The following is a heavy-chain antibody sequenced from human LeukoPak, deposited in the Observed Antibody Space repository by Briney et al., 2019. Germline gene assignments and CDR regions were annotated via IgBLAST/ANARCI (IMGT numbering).Heavy chain of an antibody. CDR1: GGTFSSYA. J-gene: IGHJ4*02. V-gene: IGHV1-69*04. Sequence: ASVKVSCKASGGTFSSYAISWVRQAPGQGLEWMGRIFPILGIANYAQKFQGRVTITADKSTSTAYMELSSLRSEDTAVYYCAEGVSPFDFDYWGQGTLVTVSS. CDR3: AEGVSPFDFDY. CDR2: IFPILGIA. D-gene: IGHD3-16*01.